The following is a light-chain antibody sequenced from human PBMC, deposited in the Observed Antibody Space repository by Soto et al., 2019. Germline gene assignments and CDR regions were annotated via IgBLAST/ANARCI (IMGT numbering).Light chain of an antibody. CDR3: QSYVSSLSGWV. CDR1: SSNIGAGYD. Sequence: QSVLTQPPSVSGAPGQRVTISCTGSSSNIGAGYDVHWYQQLPGTAPKLLIYGNSNRPSGVPDRFSGSKSGTSASLAITGLQAEDDAEYYCQSYVSSLSGWVFGGGTNLTVL. CDR2: GNS. J-gene: IGLJ3*02. V-gene: IGLV1-40*01.